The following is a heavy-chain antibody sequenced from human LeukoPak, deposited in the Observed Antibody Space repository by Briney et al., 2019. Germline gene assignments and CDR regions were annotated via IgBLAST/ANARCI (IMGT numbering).Heavy chain of an antibody. J-gene: IGHJ4*02. D-gene: IGHD1-7*01. CDR3: ARDKTGTGVDY. V-gene: IGHV3-43*01. CDR2: ISWDGVTT. Sequence: GGSLRLSCAASGFTFDDYTMHWVRQAPGKGLEWVSLISWDGVTTYYAHSVKGRFTISRDSSKNSLFLQMNSLRTEDTALYYCARDKTGTGVDYWGQGTLVTVSS. CDR1: GFTFDDYT.